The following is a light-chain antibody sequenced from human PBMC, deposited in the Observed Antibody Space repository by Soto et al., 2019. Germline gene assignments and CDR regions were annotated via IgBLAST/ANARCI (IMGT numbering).Light chain of an antibody. V-gene: IGLV3-21*02. J-gene: IGLJ1*01. CDR1: KVENKN. CDR3: LVWESSSDQYV. CDR2: DGA. Sequence: SYELSQPPSVSVAPGQTARITWGGEKVENKNVHWYQQKAGQAPVLVVFDGADRPSGIPDRFSGSYSGNTATLTISRVEAGDEADYYCLVWESSSDQYVFGTGTKVTVL.